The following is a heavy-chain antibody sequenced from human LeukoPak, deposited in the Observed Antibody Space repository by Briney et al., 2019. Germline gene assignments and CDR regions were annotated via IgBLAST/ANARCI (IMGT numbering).Heavy chain of an antibody. D-gene: IGHD6-19*01. V-gene: IGHV3-21*01. CDR1: GFTFSSYS. J-gene: IGHJ6*03. CDR2: ISSSSSYI. CDR3: ARDRHSSGWLKGYYYYYMDV. Sequence: GGSLRLSCAASGFTFSSYSMNWVRQAPGKGLEWVSSISSSSSYIYYADSVKGRFTISRDNAKNSLYLQMNSLRAEDTAVYYCARDRHSSGWLKGYYYYYMDVWGKGTTVTVSS.